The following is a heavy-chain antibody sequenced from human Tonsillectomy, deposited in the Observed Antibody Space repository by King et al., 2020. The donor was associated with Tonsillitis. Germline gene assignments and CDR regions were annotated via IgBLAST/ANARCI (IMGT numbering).Heavy chain of an antibody. D-gene: IGHD2-15*01. J-gene: IGHJ6*02. CDR1: GFTFRSYA. Sequence: VQLVESGGGLVQPGGSLRLSCAASGFTFRSYAMSWVRQAPGKGLEGVSVIFISGTSTYFADSVKGRFTISRDNSKNTLYLQMNSLGVEDTAVYYCAKHDGDSWRYYAMDVWGQGTTVTVSS. CDR3: AKHDGDSWRYYAMDV. CDR2: IFISGTST. V-gene: IGHV3-23*04.